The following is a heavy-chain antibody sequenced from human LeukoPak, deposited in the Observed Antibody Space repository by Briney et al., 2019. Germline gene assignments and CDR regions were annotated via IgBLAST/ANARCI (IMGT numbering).Heavy chain of an antibody. CDR1: GFSFSSYS. D-gene: IGHD3-22*01. V-gene: IGHV3-21*06. Sequence: PGGSLRLSYAASGFSFSSYSFNWVRQAPGKGLEWVSSINTVSSYIYYADSLEGRFTISRDNAKNSVYLQMDSLRAEDSAVYYCARLRRNTDSSGFFYYYDYWGQGTLVTVSS. CDR2: INTVSSYI. J-gene: IGHJ4*02. CDR3: ARLRRNTDSSGFFYYYDY.